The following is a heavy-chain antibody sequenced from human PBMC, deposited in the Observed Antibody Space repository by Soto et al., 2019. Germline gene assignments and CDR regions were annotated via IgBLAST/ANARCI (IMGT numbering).Heavy chain of an antibody. J-gene: IGHJ6*02. CDR1: EFTFSSYA. V-gene: IGHV3-23*01. CDR3: ARPFPENTYYYSGMDV. CDR2: VNNGGAYT. Sequence: EVQLLESGGGLVQPGGSLRLSCAASEFTFSSYAMTWVRQAPGKGLEWVSTVNNGGAYTYYADSVKGRFTISRDNSKNTLYLQMNSLRAEDTAVYYCARPFPENTYYYSGMDVWGQGTTVTVS.